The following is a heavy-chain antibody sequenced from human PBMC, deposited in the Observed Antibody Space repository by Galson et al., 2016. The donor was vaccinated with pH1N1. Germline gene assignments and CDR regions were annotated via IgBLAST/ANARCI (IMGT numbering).Heavy chain of an antibody. CDR2: ITTNTGNT. J-gene: IGHJ6*02. D-gene: IGHD2-2*01. Sequence: SVKVSCKASGYTFTNNAMNWVRQAPGQGLEWMGWITTNTGNTTYAQGFTGRLVFSLDTSVSMAYLQISSLKAEDTAVYYCARSYCRSTSCSGGSYYYYCMDVWGQGTTVTVSS. CDR1: GYTFTNNA. CDR3: ARSYCRSTSCSGGSYYYYCMDV. V-gene: IGHV7-4-1*04.